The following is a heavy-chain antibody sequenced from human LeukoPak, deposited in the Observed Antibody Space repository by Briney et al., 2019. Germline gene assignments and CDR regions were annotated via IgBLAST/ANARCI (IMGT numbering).Heavy chain of an antibody. CDR3: ARVTWFPGSSYYYMDV. CDR2: ISDSGTT. D-gene: IGHD3-9*01. CDR1: GGSISRYY. Sequence: SETLSLTCTVSGGSISRYYWGWIRQPPGKGLEWFGYISDSGTTNYNPSLKSRVTISVDTSKKEFSLKLSSVTAADTAVYFCARVTWFPGSSYYYMDVWGKGTTVTV. J-gene: IGHJ6*03. V-gene: IGHV4-59*01.